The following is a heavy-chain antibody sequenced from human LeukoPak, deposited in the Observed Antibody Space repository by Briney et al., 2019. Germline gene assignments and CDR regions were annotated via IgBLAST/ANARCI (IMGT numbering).Heavy chain of an antibody. V-gene: IGHV3-21*01. CDR3: ARYSSGFLDS. Sequence: GGSLRLSCAASGFTFSSYSMNWVRQAPGKGLEWVSSISSSSSYMYYADSVKGRFTISRDNAKNSLYLQMNSLRAEDTAVYYCARYSSGFLDSWGQGTLVTVSS. J-gene: IGHJ4*02. D-gene: IGHD6-19*01. CDR2: ISSSSSYM. CDR1: GFTFSSYS.